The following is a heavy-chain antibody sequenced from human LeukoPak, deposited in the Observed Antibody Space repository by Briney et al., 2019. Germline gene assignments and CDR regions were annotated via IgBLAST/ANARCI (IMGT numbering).Heavy chain of an antibody. V-gene: IGHV4-59*01. Sequence: SETLSLTCTVSGGSISSYYWSWIRQPPGKGLEWIGYIYYNGSTNYNPSLKSRVTLSLDTSQNQFSLKLTSVTAADTAVYYCAYGGDAYKTGYWGQGTLVTVSS. J-gene: IGHJ4*02. CDR3: AYGGDAYKTGY. D-gene: IGHD5-24*01. CDR2: IYYNGST. CDR1: GGSISSYY.